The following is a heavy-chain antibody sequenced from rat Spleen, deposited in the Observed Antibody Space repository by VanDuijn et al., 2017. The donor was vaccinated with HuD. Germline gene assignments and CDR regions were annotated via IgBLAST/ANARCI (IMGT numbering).Heavy chain of an antibody. V-gene: IGHV5-25*01. CDR2: ISSGGST. CDR3: ARQSSSIPYYWYFDF. D-gene: IGHD1-2*01. CDR1: GFTFSNYY. J-gene: IGHJ1*01. Sequence: EVQLVESGGGLVQPGRSMKLSCAASGFTFSNYYMAWVRQAPTKGLEWIASISSGGSTYYPDSVKGRFTISRDNAKSTLYLQMDSLRSEDTATYYCARQSSSIPYYWYFDFWGPGTMVTVSS.